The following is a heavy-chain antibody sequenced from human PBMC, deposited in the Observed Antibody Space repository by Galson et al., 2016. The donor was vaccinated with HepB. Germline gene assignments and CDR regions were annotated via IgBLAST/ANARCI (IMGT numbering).Heavy chain of an antibody. CDR3: AREKDSSSWYNFDY. CDR2: MWYDGSNK. V-gene: IGHV3-33*01. D-gene: IGHD6-13*01. J-gene: IGHJ4*02. CDR1: GFTFSSYG. Sequence: SLRLSCAASGFTFSSYGMHWVRQAPGKGLEWVAVMWYDGSNKYYADSVKGRSTISRDNSKNTLFLQMNSLRAEDTAVYYCAREKDSSSWYNFDYWGQGTLVTVSS.